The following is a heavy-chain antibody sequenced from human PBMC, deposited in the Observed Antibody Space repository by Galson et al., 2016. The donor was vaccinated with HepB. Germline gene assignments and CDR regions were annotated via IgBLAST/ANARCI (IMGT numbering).Heavy chain of an antibody. J-gene: IGHJ6*03. CDR1: GYSFTSYG. CDR2: ISTHNGKT. D-gene: IGHD6-13*01. CDR3: ARPSSSWFITPANYYYMDV. V-gene: IGHV1-18*04. Sequence: SVKVSCKASGYSFTSYGISWVRQAPGQGLEWMGWISTHNGKTTYAQKLQGRITMTTDTSTSKAYLELRSLTSDDTAMYYCARPSSSWFITPANYYYMDVWGKGTTVTVSS.